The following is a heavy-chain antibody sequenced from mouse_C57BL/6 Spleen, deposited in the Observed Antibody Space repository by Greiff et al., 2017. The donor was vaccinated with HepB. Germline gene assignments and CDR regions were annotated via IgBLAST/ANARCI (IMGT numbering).Heavy chain of an antibody. J-gene: IGHJ2*01. CDR2: IYPGDGDT. Sequence: VHLVESGPELVKPGASVKISCKASGYAFSSSWMNWVKQRPGKGLEWIGRIYPGDGDTNYNGKFKGKATLTADKSSSTAYMQLSSLTSEDSAVYFCARPYDGYLFDYWGQGTTLTVSS. V-gene: IGHV1-82*01. CDR1: GYAFSSSW. D-gene: IGHD2-3*01. CDR3: ARPYDGYLFDY.